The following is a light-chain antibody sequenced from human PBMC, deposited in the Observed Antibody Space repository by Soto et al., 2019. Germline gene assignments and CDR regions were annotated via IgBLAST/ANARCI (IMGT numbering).Light chain of an antibody. Sequence: DIQMTQSPSSLSASVGDRVTIPCRTSQSIDNYLNWYQQKPGKAPKLLMFAASTLQSGVPSRFSGSGSGTEFTLTISSLQPDDFATYYCQQYTNYPWTFGQGTKVDIK. CDR2: AAS. J-gene: IGKJ1*01. V-gene: IGKV1-5*01. CDR3: QQYTNYPWT. CDR1: QSIDNY.